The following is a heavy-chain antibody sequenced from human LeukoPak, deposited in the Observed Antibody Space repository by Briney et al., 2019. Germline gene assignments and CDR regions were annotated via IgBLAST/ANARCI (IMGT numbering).Heavy chain of an antibody. V-gene: IGHV3-30*01. CDR1: GFTFSSYA. J-gene: IGHJ4*02. Sequence: GRSLRLSCAASGFTFSSYAMHWVRQAPGKGLEWVAAISSDGSDTYYADPVKGRFTVSRDKYKNMLYVQMNSLRPEDTAVYYCARASSGSVLFYFDFWGRGTLVTVSS. CDR2: ISSDGSDT. D-gene: IGHD1-26*01. CDR3: ARASSGSVLFYFDF.